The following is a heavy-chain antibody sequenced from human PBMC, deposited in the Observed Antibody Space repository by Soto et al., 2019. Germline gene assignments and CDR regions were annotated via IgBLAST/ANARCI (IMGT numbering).Heavy chain of an antibody. V-gene: IGHV4-30-4*01. CDR2: IYSSGTT. Sequence: SETRSRTWTVSGGSISSDNYYGIWIRQPPGKGLEWIGYIYSSGTTYYNPSLRSRLTISVDTSKSHFSLRLSSVTAADTAVFYCARIKVGGRDLDYFDSWGLGTLVTFSS. CDR1: GGSISSDNYY. D-gene: IGHD2-15*01. J-gene: IGHJ4*02. CDR3: ARIKVGGRDLDYFDS.